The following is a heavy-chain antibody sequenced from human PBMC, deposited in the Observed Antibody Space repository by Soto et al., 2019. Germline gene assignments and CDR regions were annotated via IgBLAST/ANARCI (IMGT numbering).Heavy chain of an antibody. CDR1: GGTFSSYA. CDR2: IIPIFGTA. D-gene: IGHD6-6*01. CDR3: ARDGDPVEQLVPYNWFDP. Sequence: QVQLVQSGAEVKKPGSSVKVSCKASGGTFSSYAISWVRQAPGQGLEWMGGIIPIFGTANYAQKFQGRVTITADESTSTAYMELSSLRSEDTAVYYCARDGDPVEQLVPYNWFDPCGQGTLVTVSS. J-gene: IGHJ5*02. V-gene: IGHV1-69*01.